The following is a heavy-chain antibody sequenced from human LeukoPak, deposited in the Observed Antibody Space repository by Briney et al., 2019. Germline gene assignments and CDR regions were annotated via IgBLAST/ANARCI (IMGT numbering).Heavy chain of an antibody. CDR2: IYPGDSDT. D-gene: IGHD3-22*01. V-gene: IGHV5-51*01. CDR1: GYSFTSYW. J-gene: IGHJ4*02. CDR3: AVYYYYDSSGFYRY. Sequence: GESLKISCKSSGYSFTSYWIGWVRQMPGKGLEWMGIIYPGDSDTRYSPSFQGQVTISVDKSISTAYLQWSSLKASDTAMYYCAVYYYYDSSGFYRYWGQGTLVTVSS.